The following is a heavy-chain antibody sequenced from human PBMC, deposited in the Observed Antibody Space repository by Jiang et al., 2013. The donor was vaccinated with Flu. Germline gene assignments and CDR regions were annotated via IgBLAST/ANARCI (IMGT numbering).Heavy chain of an antibody. CDR3: ARELYYFEY. J-gene: IGHJ4*02. Sequence: GAEVKKPGASVKVSCKASGYTFTSYDINWVRQATGQGLEWMGWMNTNSGKTGYAQKFQGRISMTRNTSISTAYIELSSLRSEDTAVYYCARELYYFEYWGQGTPVTVSS. V-gene: IGHV1-8*01. CDR1: GYTFTSYD. CDR2: MNTNSGKT. D-gene: IGHD1-7*01.